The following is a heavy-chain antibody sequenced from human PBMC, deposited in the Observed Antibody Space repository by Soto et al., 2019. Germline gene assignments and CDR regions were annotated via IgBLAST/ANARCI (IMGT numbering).Heavy chain of an antibody. CDR1: GFSLSTSGVG. J-gene: IGHJ5*02. CDR3: AHRRSAIAAAGLSHRIYNWFDP. Sequence: SGPTLVNPTHTLTLTCTFSGFSLSTSGVGVGWIRQPPGKALEWLALIYWDDDKRYSPSLKSRLTITKDTSKNQVVLTMTNMDPVDTATYYCAHRRSAIAAAGLSHRIYNWFDPWGQGTLVTVSS. V-gene: IGHV2-5*02. CDR2: IYWDDDK. D-gene: IGHD6-13*01.